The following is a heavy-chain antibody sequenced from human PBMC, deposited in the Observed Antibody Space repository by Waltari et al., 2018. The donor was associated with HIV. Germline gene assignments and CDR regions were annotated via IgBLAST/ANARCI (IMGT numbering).Heavy chain of an antibody. J-gene: IGHJ2*01. CDR3: ARFFPTATTTGWYLDL. CDR1: GYTFTNFG. V-gene: IGHV1-18*01. Sequence: QVHLVQSGAELEKTGASVKLSCKASGYTFTNFGINWVRQAPGQGIGWMGGFNSYNGDTKYAQKCQDRVTMTTDTSTSTAYMELRILRSDDTAVYYCARFFPTATTTGWYLDLWGPGTLVTMSS. CDR2: FNSYNGDT. D-gene: IGHD4-17*01.